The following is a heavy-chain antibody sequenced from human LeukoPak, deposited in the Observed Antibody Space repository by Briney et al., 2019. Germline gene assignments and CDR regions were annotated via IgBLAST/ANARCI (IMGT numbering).Heavy chain of an antibody. Sequence: PGGSLRLSCAASGFTFSSYGMHWVRQAPGKGLEWVAVIWYDGSNKYYADSVKGRFTISRDNSKNTLYLQMNSLRAEDTAMYYCAKVPYYYDSSGSLAFDIWGQGTMVTVSS. CDR1: GFTFSSYG. V-gene: IGHV3-33*06. J-gene: IGHJ3*02. CDR2: IWYDGSNK. D-gene: IGHD3-22*01. CDR3: AKVPYYYDSSGSLAFDI.